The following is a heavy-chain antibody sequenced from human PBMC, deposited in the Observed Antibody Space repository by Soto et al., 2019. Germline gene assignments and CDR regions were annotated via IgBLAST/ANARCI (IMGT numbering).Heavy chain of an antibody. Sequence: PSETLSLTCTFSGCSISSSSYYWGWIRQPPGKGLEWIGSIYYSGSTYYNPSLKSRVTISVDTSKNQFSLKLSSVTAADTAVYYCASPKIAFYNWFDPWGQGTLVTVSS. D-gene: IGHD3-3*02. J-gene: IGHJ5*02. CDR3: ASPKIAFYNWFDP. V-gene: IGHV4-39*01. CDR2: IYYSGST. CDR1: GCSISSSSYY.